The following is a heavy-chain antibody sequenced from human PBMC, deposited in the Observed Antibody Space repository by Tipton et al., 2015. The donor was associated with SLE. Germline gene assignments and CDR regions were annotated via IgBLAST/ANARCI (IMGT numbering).Heavy chain of an antibody. Sequence: QSGAEVKKPGASVKVPCKASGYTFTGYYMHWVRQAPGQGLEWMGRINPNSGGTNYAQKFQGRVTMTRDTSISTAYMELSRLRSDDTAVYYCARDLTTPYYYFDYWGQGTLVTVSS. CDR2: INPNSGGT. D-gene: IGHD4-17*01. V-gene: IGHV1-2*06. CDR1: GYTFTGYY. CDR3: ARDLTTPYYYFDY. J-gene: IGHJ4*02.